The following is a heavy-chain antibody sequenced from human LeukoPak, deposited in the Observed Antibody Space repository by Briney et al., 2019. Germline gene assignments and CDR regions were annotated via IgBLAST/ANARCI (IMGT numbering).Heavy chain of an antibody. V-gene: IGHV4-31*03. CDR3: ARDKRYYGSGSTNYYYYYGMDV. CDR1: GGSISSGGYY. J-gene: IGHJ6*02. Sequence: PSGTLSLTCTVSGGSISSGGYYWRWIRQHPGKGLEWIGYIYYSGSTHYNPSLKSRVTISVDTSKNQFSLKLSSVTAADTAVYYCARDKRYYGSGSTNYYYYYGMDVWGQGTTVTVSS. CDR2: IYYSGST. D-gene: IGHD3-10*01.